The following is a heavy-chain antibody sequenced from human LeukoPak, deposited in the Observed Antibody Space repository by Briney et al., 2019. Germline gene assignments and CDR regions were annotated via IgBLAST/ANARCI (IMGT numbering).Heavy chain of an antibody. V-gene: IGHV3-30*04. CDR2: ISYDGRNK. D-gene: IGHD2-2*01. Sequence: GGSLRLSCAASGFTFSSYAMHWVRQAPGKGLEWVAVISYDGRNKYYADSVKGRFTISRDNSKNTLYLQMNSLRAEDTAVYYCARGGHCSSTSCYENSAFDIWGQGTMVTVSS. CDR1: GFTFSSYA. J-gene: IGHJ3*02. CDR3: ARGGHCSSTSCYENSAFDI.